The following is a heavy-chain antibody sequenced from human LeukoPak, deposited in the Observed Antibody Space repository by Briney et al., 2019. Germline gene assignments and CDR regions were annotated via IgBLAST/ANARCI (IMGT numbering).Heavy chain of an antibody. CDR1: GGSISSGGYY. Sequence: SETLSLTCTVSGGSISSGGYYWSWIRQPPGKGLEWIAYIYRSGSAYYTPSLKSRVTISVDRSKNQFSLKLSSVTAADTAVYYCARGAEAETSPLDFWGQGTLVIVS. D-gene: IGHD6-13*01. V-gene: IGHV4-30-2*01. J-gene: IGHJ4*02. CDR3: ARGAEAETSPLDF. CDR2: IYRSGSA.